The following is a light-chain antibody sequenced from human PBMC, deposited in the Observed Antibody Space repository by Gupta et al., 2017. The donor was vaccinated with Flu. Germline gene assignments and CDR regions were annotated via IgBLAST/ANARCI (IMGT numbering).Light chain of an antibody. CDR1: LSVRSDD. Sequence: TLSLSPGERATLSGRASLSVRSDDLAGYQHKTGQAPRLLIDGASSRVTGIPDRVRGSGSGTDRTRTISGREPEDCAVYYWQQYGTAPQITFGQGTRLEIK. CDR3: QQYGTAPQIT. V-gene: IGKV3-20*01. CDR2: GAS. J-gene: IGKJ5*01.